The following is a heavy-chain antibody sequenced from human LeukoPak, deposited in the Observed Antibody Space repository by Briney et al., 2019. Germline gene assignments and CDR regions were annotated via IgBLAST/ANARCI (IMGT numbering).Heavy chain of an antibody. CDR3: ARDHGWDIVVVPAAPRGFDY. CDR2: ISAYNGNT. CDR1: GYTFTSYG. Sequence: GATVKVSCKASGYTFTSYGISWVRQAPGQGLEWMGWISAYNGNTIYAQKLQGRVTMTTDTSTSTAYMELRSLRSDDTAVYYCARDHGWDIVVVPAAPRGFDYWGQGTLVTVSS. V-gene: IGHV1-18*01. J-gene: IGHJ4*02. D-gene: IGHD2-2*01.